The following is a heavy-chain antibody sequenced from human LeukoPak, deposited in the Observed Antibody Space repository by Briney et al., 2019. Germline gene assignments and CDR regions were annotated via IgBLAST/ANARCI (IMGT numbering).Heavy chain of an antibody. Sequence: PGGSLRLSCAASGLTFSDHYMDWVRQAPGKGLEWVGRTRNKANSYTTEYAASVKGRFTISRDDSKNSLYLQMNSLKTEDTAVYYCARENDYDDYRYFDYWGQGTLVTVSS. J-gene: IGHJ4*02. CDR2: TRNKANSYTT. D-gene: IGHD4-17*01. CDR3: ARENDYDDYRYFDY. V-gene: IGHV3-72*01. CDR1: GLTFSDHY.